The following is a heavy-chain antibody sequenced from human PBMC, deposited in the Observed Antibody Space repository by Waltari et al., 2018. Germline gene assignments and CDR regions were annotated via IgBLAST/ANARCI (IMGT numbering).Heavy chain of an antibody. CDR1: EFTFSDYY. V-gene: IGHV3-11*06. J-gene: IGHJ4*02. D-gene: IGHD3-22*01. CDR2: IASGSDYI. Sequence: QVQLVESGGGVVQPGRSLRLSCAASEFTFSDYYMSWIRQAPGKGREGLSTIASGSDYIFYAVSVRGRFTISRDNARSTVNLRMNSLRTEDTAVYYCVKGGYIISDYWGQGIQVIVSS. CDR3: VKGGYIISDY.